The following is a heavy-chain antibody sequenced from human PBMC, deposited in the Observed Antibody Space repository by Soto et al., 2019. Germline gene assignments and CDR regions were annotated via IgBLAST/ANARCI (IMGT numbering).Heavy chain of an antibody. V-gene: IGHV4-34*01. D-gene: IGHD2-15*01. Sequence: SETLSLTCAVYGGSFSGYYWSWIRQPPGKGLEWIGEINHSGSTNYNPSLKSRVTISVDTSKNQFSLNLSSVTAADTAVYYCAIDTPPPIVVVVAAKRGHDAFDIWGQGTMVTVSS. J-gene: IGHJ3*02. CDR3: AIDTPPPIVVVVAAKRGHDAFDI. CDR2: INHSGST. CDR1: GGSFSGYY.